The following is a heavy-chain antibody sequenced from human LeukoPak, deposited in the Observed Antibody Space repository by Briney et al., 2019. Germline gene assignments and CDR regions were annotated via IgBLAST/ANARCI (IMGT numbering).Heavy chain of an antibody. V-gene: IGHV3-49*02. Sequence: GRSLRLFWTASGCTLGGYRMNLRGRAPGKGLEWVGLIRSKRYVGTSDYAASVEGRFTVSRDDSKNSAYLQMNSLKTEDTAVYYCTKISSSPLGIYYYYMDVWGKGTTVTVSS. CDR3: TKISSSPLGIYYYYMDV. CDR1: GCTLGGYR. D-gene: IGHD6-6*01. J-gene: IGHJ6*03. CDR2: IRSKRYVGTS.